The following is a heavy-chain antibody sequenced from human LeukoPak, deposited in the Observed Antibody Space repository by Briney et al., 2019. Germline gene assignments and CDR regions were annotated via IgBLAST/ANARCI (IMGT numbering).Heavy chain of an antibody. D-gene: IGHD3-16*01. Sequence: KPSETLSLTCTVSGGSNSSNSHYWGWIRQPPGTGLEWIANIFHNGNTAYNPSLKRRVTISIDTSQNQLSLRLSSVTAADTAVYYCARVGWGNVAAYPNWLDPWGQGTVVTVSS. CDR2: IFHNGNT. CDR1: GGSNSSNSHY. J-gene: IGHJ5*02. CDR3: ARVGWGNVAAYPNWLDP. V-gene: IGHV4-39*07.